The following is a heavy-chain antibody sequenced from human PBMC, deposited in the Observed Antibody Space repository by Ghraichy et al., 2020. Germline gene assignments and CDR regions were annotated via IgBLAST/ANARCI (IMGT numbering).Heavy chain of an antibody. V-gene: IGHV4-30-2*01. CDR3: ARGLYGLRFDP. D-gene: IGHD3-10*01. Sequence: SQTLSLTCAVSGGSISSGGYSWSWIRQPPGKGLEWIGYIYHSGSTYYNPSLKSRVTISVDRSKNQFSLKLSSVTTADTAVYYCARGLYGLRFDPWGQGTLVTVSS. CDR1: GGSISSGGYS. CDR2: IYHSGST. J-gene: IGHJ5*02.